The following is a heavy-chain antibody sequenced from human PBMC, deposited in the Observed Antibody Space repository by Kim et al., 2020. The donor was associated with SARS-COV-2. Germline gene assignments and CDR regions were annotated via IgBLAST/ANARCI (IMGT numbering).Heavy chain of an antibody. V-gene: IGHV3-30-3*01. CDR1: GFTFSSYA. CDR3: ARALLWFGEHIDY. D-gene: IGHD3-10*01. CDR2: ISYDGSNK. J-gene: IGHJ4*02. Sequence: GGSLRLSCAASGFTFSSYAMHWVRQAPGKGLEWVAVISYDGSNKYYADSVKGRFTISRDNSKNTLYLQMNILRAEDTAVYYCARALLWFGEHIDYWGQGT.